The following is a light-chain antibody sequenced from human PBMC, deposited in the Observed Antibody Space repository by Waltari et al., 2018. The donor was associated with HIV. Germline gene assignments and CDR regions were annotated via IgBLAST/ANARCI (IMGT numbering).Light chain of an antibody. CDR3: SSYTGSSTYVV. CDR1: SSDVGGYDF. V-gene: IGLV2-14*01. Sequence: QSALTQPASVSGSPGQSITISCAGTSSDVGGYDFVSWYQQHPGKAPKLMIYEVSNRPSGVSNRFSGSKSGNTASLTVSGLQAEDEADYYCSSYTGSSTYVVFGEGTKLTVL. CDR2: EVS. J-gene: IGLJ2*01.